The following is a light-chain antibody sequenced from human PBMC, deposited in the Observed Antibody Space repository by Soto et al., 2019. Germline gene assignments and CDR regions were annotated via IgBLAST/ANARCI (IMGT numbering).Light chain of an antibody. Sequence: EIVLTQSPGTLSLSPGERATLSCRASQSVSSSYLAWYQQKPGQAPRLLIYGASSRATGIPDRFSGSGSGTDFTLTISRLEPADFAVYYCQQYGSSFLFGQGTKLEIK. CDR2: GAS. CDR3: QQYGSSFL. V-gene: IGKV3-20*01. CDR1: QSVSSSY. J-gene: IGKJ2*01.